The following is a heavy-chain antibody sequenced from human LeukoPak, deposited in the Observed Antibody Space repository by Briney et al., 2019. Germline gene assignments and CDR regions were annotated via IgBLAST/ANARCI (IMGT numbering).Heavy chain of an antibody. CDR3: AKVRGKYIRGFFFDY. J-gene: IGHJ4*02. Sequence: PGRSLRLSCAASGFPFGDFAMHWVRQAPGKGLEWLSIISYNSGYIDYGDSVKGRFTVSRDNAENTLYLHMNNLRQEDTAFYYFAKVRGKYIRGFFFDYWGQGILVSVAS. CDR2: ISYNSGYI. D-gene: IGHD6-19*01. V-gene: IGHV3-9*01. CDR1: GFPFGDFA.